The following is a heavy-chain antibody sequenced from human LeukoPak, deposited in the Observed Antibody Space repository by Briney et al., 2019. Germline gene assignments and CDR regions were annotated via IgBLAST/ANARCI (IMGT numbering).Heavy chain of an antibody. D-gene: IGHD3-22*01. CDR1: GGSISSDY. CDR3: ARSGLGSSGYYRGNWFDP. J-gene: IGHJ5*02. Sequence: SETLSLTCAVSGGSISSDYWNWIRQPPGKGLEWSGSIYYSGNTYYNPSLKSRVTISVDTPNNQFSLILSSVTAADTAVYYCARSGLGSSGYYRGNWFDPWGQGTLVTVSS. CDR2: IYYSGNT. V-gene: IGHV4-59*05.